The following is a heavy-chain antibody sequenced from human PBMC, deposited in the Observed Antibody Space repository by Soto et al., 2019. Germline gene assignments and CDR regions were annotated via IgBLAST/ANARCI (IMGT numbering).Heavy chain of an antibody. J-gene: IGHJ6*02. CDR1: GFTFSSYS. Sequence: EVQLVESGGGLVKPGGSLRLSCAASGFTFSSYSMNWVRQAPGKGLEWVSSISSSSSYIYYADSVKGRFTISRDNAKNSLYLQMNSLRAEDTAVYYCARDIVVSKYYYYGMDVWGQGTTVTVSS. CDR2: ISSSSSYI. D-gene: IGHD2-2*01. CDR3: ARDIVVSKYYYYGMDV. V-gene: IGHV3-21*01.